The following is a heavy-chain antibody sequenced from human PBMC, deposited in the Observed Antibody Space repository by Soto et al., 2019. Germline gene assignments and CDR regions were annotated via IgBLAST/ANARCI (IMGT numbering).Heavy chain of an antibody. CDR2: INHSGST. CDR3: ARGISGYSSSWLDY. D-gene: IGHD6-13*01. CDR1: GGSFSGYY. V-gene: IGHV4-34*01. Sequence: QVQPQQWGAGLLKPSETLSLTCAVYGGSFSGYYWSWIRQPPGKGLEWIGEINHSGSTNYNPSLKRGVTISVDTSKNQFSLKRSSVTAADTAVYYCARGISGYSSSWLDYWGQGTLVTVSS. J-gene: IGHJ4*02.